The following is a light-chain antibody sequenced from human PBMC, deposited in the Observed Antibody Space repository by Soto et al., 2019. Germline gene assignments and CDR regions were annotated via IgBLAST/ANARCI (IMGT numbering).Light chain of an antibody. CDR3: TSYAGSNNFI. CDR2: EVD. J-gene: IGLJ2*01. V-gene: IGLV2-8*01. Sequence: QSVLTQPASVSGSPGQSITISCTGTSSDVGGYNYVSWFQHHPGKAPKLIIYEVDKRPSGVPDRFSGSKSGNTASLTVSGLQADDEADYYCTSYAGSNNFIFGGGTKVTVL. CDR1: SSDVGGYNY.